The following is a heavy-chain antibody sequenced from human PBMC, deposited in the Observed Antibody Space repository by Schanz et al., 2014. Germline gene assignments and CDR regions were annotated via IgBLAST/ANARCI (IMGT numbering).Heavy chain of an antibody. CDR2: IGGSGDST. J-gene: IGHJ4*02. V-gene: IGHV3-23*01. D-gene: IGHD3-9*01. CDR3: ANHVRSLTGNDY. Sequence: EVHLLESGGGLVQPGGSLRLSCAASGFTFSNHALSWVRQAPGKGLEWVSGIGGSGDSTHYADSVKGRFIISRDNSENTLYRQVNSLRAEDTAVYYCANHVRSLTGNDYWGQGTLVTVSS. CDR1: GFTFSNHA.